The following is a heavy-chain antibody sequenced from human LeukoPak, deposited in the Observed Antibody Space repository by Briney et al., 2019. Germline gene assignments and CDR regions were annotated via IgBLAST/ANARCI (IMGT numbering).Heavy chain of an antibody. D-gene: IGHD3-10*01. V-gene: IGHV4-30-4*01. J-gene: IGHJ5*02. CDR2: IYYSGST. CDR1: GGSISSGDYY. CDR3: ARDWGTVRGLFINWFDP. Sequence: PSQTPSVTCTVSGGSISSGDYYWSWIRQPPGKGLEWIGYIYYSGSTYYNPSLKSRVTISVDTSKNQFSLKLSSVTAADTAVYYCARDWGTVRGLFINWFDPWGQGTLVTVSS.